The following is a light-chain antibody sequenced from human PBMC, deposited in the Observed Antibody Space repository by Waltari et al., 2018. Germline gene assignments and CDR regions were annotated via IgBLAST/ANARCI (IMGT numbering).Light chain of an antibody. CDR3: QQYNNWPPYL. Sequence: ETVMTQSPTTLSLSPGDRATLSCRASQSVSTNLAWYQQKPGQAPRLLIYGASIRATGVPARFSGRGAGTEFTLTISSLQSEDFAVYYFQQYNNWPPYLFGQGSQLEI. J-gene: IGKJ2*01. CDR1: QSVSTN. CDR2: GAS. V-gene: IGKV3D-15*01.